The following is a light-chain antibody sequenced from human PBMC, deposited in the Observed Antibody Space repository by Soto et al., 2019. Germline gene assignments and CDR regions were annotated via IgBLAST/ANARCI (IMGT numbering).Light chain of an antibody. CDR2: EAS. CDR1: QSISSW. J-gene: IGKJ2*01. Sequence: DIQMTQSPSTLSASVGDRVTITCRASQSISSWLAGYQQNPGKAPKLLIYEASNFKSGVPSRFSGSGSETEFTLTISSLQPDDFATYYCQQYSTYSTFGQGTKLEIK. CDR3: QQYSTYST. V-gene: IGKV1-5*03.